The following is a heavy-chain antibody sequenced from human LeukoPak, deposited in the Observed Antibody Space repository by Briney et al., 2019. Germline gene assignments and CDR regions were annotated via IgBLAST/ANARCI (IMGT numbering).Heavy chain of an antibody. V-gene: IGHV1-18*01. CDR2: ISAYNGNT. CDR1: GYTFTSYG. D-gene: IGHD3-9*01. Sequence: ASVKVSCKASGYTFTSYGISWVRQAPGQGLEWMGWISAYNGNTNYAQKLQGRVTMTTDTSTSTAYMELRSLRSDDTAVYYCARDRWTASLILTGYYPDYWGQGTLVTVSS. CDR3: ARDRWTASLILTGYYPDY. J-gene: IGHJ4*02.